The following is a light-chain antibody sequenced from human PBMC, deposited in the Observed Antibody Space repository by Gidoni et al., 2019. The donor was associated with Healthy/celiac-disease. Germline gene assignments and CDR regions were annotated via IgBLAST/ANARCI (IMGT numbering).Light chain of an antibody. CDR3: QQGYSTPDT. V-gene: IGKV1-39*01. J-gene: IGKJ4*01. Sequence: EIQITQSPASLSASVGERVSITCRASQSMSSYLNWYHQKPGKAPQLLIYAASSLQRGVPSRFSGSGSGTDFTLTISSLQPEDCATYYCQQGYSTPDTFGGGTKVEIK. CDR1: QSMSSY. CDR2: AAS.